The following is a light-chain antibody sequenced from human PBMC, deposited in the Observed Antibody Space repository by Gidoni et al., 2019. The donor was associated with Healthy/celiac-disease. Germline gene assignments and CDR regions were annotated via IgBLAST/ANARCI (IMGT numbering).Light chain of an antibody. J-gene: IGLJ2*01. V-gene: IGLV3-21*02. CDR2: DDS. Sequence: SHVLTHPPPVSVAPGQAARITCGGNNIGSKSVHWYQQKPGQAPVLVVYDDSDRPSGIPERFSGSNSGNTATLTISRVEAGDEADYYCQVWDSSSDHVVFGGGTKLTVL. CDR3: QVWDSSSDHVV. CDR1: NIGSKS.